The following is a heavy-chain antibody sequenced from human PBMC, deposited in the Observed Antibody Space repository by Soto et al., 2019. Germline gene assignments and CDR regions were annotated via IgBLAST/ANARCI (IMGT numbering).Heavy chain of an antibody. Sequence: PGGSLRLSCAASGFTFSSYGMHWVRQAPGKGLEWVAVISYDGSNKYYADSVKGRFTISRDNSKNTLYLQMNSLRAEDTAVYYCAKDNNPPLLAAAGLSVSHYFDYWGQGTLVTVSS. D-gene: IGHD6-13*01. CDR1: GFTFSSYG. CDR2: ISYDGSNK. CDR3: AKDNNPPLLAAAGLSVSHYFDY. J-gene: IGHJ4*02. V-gene: IGHV3-30*18.